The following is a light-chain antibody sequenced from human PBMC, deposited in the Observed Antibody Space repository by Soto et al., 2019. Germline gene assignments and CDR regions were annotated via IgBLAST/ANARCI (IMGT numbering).Light chain of an antibody. V-gene: IGKV3D-15*01. CDR3: QQYNNWPWWT. CDR2: GAS. Sequence: TQSPDTLSLSPGERARLSCRASQSVSSNLAWYQQKPGQAPRLLIYGASTRATGIPARFSGSGSGTDFTLTISSLQSEDFAVYYCQQYNNWPWWTFGQGTKVDIK. CDR1: QSVSSN. J-gene: IGKJ1*01.